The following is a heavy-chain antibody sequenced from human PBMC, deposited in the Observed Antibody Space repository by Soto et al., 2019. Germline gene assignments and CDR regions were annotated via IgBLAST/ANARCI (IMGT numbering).Heavy chain of an antibody. Sequence: EVQLVESGGGLVQPGGSLRLSCAASGFTFSSHSMNWVRQAPGKGLEWVSHISSSVSTIYYADSVKGRFTISRDKAKNSLYLQMSSRRDEDTAVYYCARGGSHDVWGQGTLVTVSS. V-gene: IGHV3-48*02. CDR2: ISSSVSTI. J-gene: IGHJ4*02. CDR3: ARGGSHDV. D-gene: IGHD3-16*01. CDR1: GFTFSSHS.